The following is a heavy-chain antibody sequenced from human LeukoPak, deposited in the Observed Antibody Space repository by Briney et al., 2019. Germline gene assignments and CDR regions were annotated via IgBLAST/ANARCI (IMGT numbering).Heavy chain of an antibody. CDR2: IYSGGST. Sequence: GRSLRLSCAASGFTVSSNYMSWVRQAPGKGLEWVSVIYSGGSTYYADSVKGRFTISRDNSKNTLYLQMNSLRAEDTAVYYCASYVDTAMYYYYGMDVWGQGTTVTVSS. CDR3: ASYVDTAMYYYYGMDV. D-gene: IGHD5-18*01. CDR1: GFTVSSNY. V-gene: IGHV3-53*01. J-gene: IGHJ6*02.